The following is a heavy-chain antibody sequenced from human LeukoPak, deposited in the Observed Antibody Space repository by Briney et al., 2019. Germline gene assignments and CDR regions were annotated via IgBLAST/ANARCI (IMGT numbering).Heavy chain of an antibody. CDR1: GFTFTTCA. V-gene: IGHV3-23*01. D-gene: IGHD6-13*01. CDR2: ISGSGGRT. Sequence: PGGSLRLSCAASGFTFTTCAMNWVRQAPGKGLEWVSGISGSGGRTSYADSVMGRLTISRDNSNNTLYLQMSSLRVENTAVYYCTKIIIGSTWQLDHWGQGTLVTVSS. J-gene: IGHJ4*02. CDR3: TKIIIGSTWQLDH.